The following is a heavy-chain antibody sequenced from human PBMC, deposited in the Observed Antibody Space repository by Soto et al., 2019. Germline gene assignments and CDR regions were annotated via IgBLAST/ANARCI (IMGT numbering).Heavy chain of an antibody. CDR3: ACGSAGLWFGESVIYYYSGMDV. Sequence: PSGTLSLTCAVYGGSFSGYYWSWIRQPPGKGLEWIGEINHSGSTNYNPSLKSRVTISVDTSKNQFSLKLSSVTAADTAVYYCACGSAGLWFGESVIYYYSGMDVWGQGTTVTVSS. J-gene: IGHJ6*02. CDR1: GGSFSGYY. D-gene: IGHD3-10*01. V-gene: IGHV4-34*01. CDR2: INHSGST.